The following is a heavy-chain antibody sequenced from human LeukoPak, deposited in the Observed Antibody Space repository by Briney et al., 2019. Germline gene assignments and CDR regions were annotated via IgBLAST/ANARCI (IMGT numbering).Heavy chain of an antibody. V-gene: IGHV3-30*18. CDR2: ISYDGSNK. J-gene: IGHJ6*02. D-gene: IGHD3-22*01. CDR1: GFTFSSYG. CDR3: AKDRYYYDSSGYYYYYYGMDV. Sequence: PGGSLRLSCAASGFTFSSYGMHWVRQAPGKGLEWVAVISYDGSNKYYADPVKRRFTISRDNSKNTLYLQMNSLRAEVTAVYYCAKDRYYYDSSGYYYYYYGMDVWGQGTTVTVSS.